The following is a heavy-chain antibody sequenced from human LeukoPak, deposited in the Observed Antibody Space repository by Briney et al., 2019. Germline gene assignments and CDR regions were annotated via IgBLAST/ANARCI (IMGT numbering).Heavy chain of an antibody. J-gene: IGHJ4*02. Sequence: GGSLRLSCAASGFTFSSYAMHWVRQAPGKGLEWVAVISYDGSNKYYADSVKGRFTISRDNSKNTLYLQMNSLRAEDTAVYYCASSRGSLFNWGQGTLVTVSS. CDR2: ISYDGSNK. CDR3: ASSRGSLFN. CDR1: GFTFSSYA. V-gene: IGHV3-30*04. D-gene: IGHD2-21*01.